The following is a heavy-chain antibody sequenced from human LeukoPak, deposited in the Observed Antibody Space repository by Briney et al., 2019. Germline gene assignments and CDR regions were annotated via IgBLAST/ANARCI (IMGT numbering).Heavy chain of an antibody. V-gene: IGHV4-4*07. CDR2: IYISGST. Sequence: PSETLSLTCTVSGGFISGYYWSWIRQPAGKGLEWIGRIYISGSTNYNPSLKSRLTMSVDTSKNQFSLKLSSVTAADTAVYYCARVGQGSGWYFDYWGQGTLVTVSS. CDR3: ARVGQGSGWYFDY. CDR1: GGFISGYY. D-gene: IGHD6-19*01. J-gene: IGHJ4*02.